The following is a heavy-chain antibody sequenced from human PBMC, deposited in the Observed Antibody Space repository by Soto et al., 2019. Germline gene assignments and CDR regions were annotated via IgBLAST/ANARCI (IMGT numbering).Heavy chain of an antibody. J-gene: IGHJ5*01. CDR3: ARLIGNSWLDS. CDR1: GGSVSTNSAT. D-gene: IGHD2-8*01. Sequence: PLPALSLTYAICGGSVSTNSATWDWNRQSPSRGLEWLGRTYYRSKWFNDYAVSVKGRISINPDTSNNQFSLQLNSVTPDDTAVYYCARLIGNSWLDSWGQGTLVTVSS. V-gene: IGHV6-1*01. CDR2: TYYRSKWFN.